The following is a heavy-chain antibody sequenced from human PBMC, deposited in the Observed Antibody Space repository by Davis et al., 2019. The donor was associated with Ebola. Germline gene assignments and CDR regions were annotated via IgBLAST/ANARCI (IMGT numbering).Heavy chain of an antibody. CDR3: ARGEYRSSSLNFDY. Sequence: SETLSLTCAVYGGSFSGYYWSWIRKPPGKGLDWIGEINHSGSTNYNPSLKSRVTISVDTSKNQFSLKLSSVTAADTAVYYCARGEYRSSSLNFDYWGQGTLVTVSS. CDR2: INHSGST. D-gene: IGHD6-6*01. J-gene: IGHJ4*02. V-gene: IGHV4-34*01. CDR1: GGSFSGYY.